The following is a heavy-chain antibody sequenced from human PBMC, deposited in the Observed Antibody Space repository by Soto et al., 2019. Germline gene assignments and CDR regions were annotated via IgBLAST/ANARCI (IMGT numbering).Heavy chain of an antibody. D-gene: IGHD1-7*01. V-gene: IGHV1-69*06. CDR2: IIPISGAA. J-gene: IGHJ4*02. CDR3: ARDMTRTVVPYFDF. CDR1: GGTFSNYV. Sequence: QVQLVQSGAEVKKPGSSVKVSCKASGGTFSNYVVNWVRQAPGQGLEWMGRIIPISGAANYAQTFQGRVTITADKSTRTSYMELSSLRSEDTAVYYCARDMTRTVVPYFDFWGQGTLVTVSS.